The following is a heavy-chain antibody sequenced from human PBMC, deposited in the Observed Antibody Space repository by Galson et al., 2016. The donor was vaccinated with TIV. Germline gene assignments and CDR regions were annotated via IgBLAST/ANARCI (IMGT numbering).Heavy chain of an antibody. Sequence: SLRLSCAASGFTFSSYAMTWVRQAPGKGLEWVSVISGSGDSIYYADSVKGRFTISRDNSKNMLYLQMNSLRAEDTAVYYCMKDSSVSVVVTAKGFDYWGQGTLVTVSS. CDR1: GFTFSSYA. CDR2: ISGSGDSI. J-gene: IGHJ4*02. V-gene: IGHV3-23*01. D-gene: IGHD2-21*02. CDR3: MKDSSVSVVVTAKGFDY.